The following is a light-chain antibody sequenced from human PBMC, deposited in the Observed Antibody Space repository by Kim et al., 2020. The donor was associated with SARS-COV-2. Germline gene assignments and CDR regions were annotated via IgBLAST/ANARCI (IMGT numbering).Light chain of an antibody. J-gene: IGLJ2*01. Sequence: PGQTVTISCSGSSSNRGRNVVNCDQPFPGTAPRLLIYSNNQRPSGVPDRFSASKSGTSASLAISGLQSEDGAVYYCATWEDSLIRVFGGGTQLTVL. V-gene: IGLV1-44*01. CDR3: ATWEDSLIRV. CDR1: SSNRGRNV. CDR2: SNN.